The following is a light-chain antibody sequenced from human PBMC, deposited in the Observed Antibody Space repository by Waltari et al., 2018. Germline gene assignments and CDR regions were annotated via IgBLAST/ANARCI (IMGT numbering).Light chain of an antibody. CDR2: RSN. J-gene: IGLJ3*02. CDR1: SPNFGDNY. V-gene: IGLV1-47*01. Sequence: QSVLTQPPSASGTPGQRVTISCSGNSPNFGDNYLFWYHPLPGTAPKHLISRSNQPPAGLPGRFAGSKSGTSAFMASSGLRSEDGADYHGAAWEDSLSCWVFGGGTKLTVL. CDR3: AAWEDSLSCWV.